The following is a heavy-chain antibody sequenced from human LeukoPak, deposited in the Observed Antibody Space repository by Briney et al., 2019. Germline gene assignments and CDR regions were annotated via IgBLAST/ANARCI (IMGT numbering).Heavy chain of an antibody. CDR2: ISYDGSNK. CDR3: ARDSLTMIVGRQKRGLDY. J-gene: IGHJ4*02. D-gene: IGHD3-22*01. V-gene: IGHV3-30*03. Sequence: QPGRSLRLSCAASGFTFSSNGMHWVRQAPGKGLEWVAVISYDGSNKYYADSVKGRFTISRDNAKNSLYLQMNSLRAEDTAVYYCARDSLTMIVGRQKRGLDYWGQGTLVTVSS. CDR1: GFTFSSNG.